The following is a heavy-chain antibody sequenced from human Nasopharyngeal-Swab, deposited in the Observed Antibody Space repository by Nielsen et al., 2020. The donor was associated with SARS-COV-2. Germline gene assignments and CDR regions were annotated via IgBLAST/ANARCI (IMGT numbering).Heavy chain of an antibody. Sequence: GESLKISCAASGFTFSSYWMSWVRQAPGKGPEWVANIKQDGSEKYYVDSVKGRFTISRDNAKNSLYLQMNSLRAEDTAVYYCAREGGDQVRGVIIGYYYYYGMDVWGQGTTVTVSS. J-gene: IGHJ6*02. CDR1: GFTFSSYW. D-gene: IGHD3-10*01. V-gene: IGHV3-7*01. CDR3: AREGGDQVRGVIIGYYYYYGMDV. CDR2: IKQDGSEK.